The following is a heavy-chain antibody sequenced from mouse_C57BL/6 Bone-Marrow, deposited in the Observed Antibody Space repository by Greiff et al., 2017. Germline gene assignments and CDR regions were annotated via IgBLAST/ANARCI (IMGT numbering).Heavy chain of an antibody. V-gene: IGHV1-81*01. D-gene: IGHD1-1*01. CDR1: GYTFTSYG. Sequence: QVQLQPSGAELARPGASVKLSCKASGYTFTSYGISWVKQRTGQGLEWIGEIYPRSGNTYYNEKFKGKATLTADKSSSTAYMELRSLTSEDSAVYFWAMRAYGSNWYFDVWGTGTPVTVSS. J-gene: IGHJ1*03. CDR2: IYPRSGNT. CDR3: AMRAYGSNWYFDV.